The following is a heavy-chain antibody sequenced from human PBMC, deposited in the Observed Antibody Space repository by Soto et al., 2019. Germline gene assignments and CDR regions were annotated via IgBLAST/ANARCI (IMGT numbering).Heavy chain of an antibody. CDR2: IIPIFGTA. V-gene: IGHV1-69*01. Sequence: HVQLVQSGADVKKPGSSVKVSCKASGGTFSSYGISWVRQAPGQGLEWIGGIIPIFGTAKYAQKFQGRVTITADESTKTAYMELSSLRAEDTAVYYCARDEVTMIRGVTNWFDPWGQGTLVTVSS. J-gene: IGHJ5*02. D-gene: IGHD3-10*01. CDR3: ARDEVTMIRGVTNWFDP. CDR1: GGTFSSYG.